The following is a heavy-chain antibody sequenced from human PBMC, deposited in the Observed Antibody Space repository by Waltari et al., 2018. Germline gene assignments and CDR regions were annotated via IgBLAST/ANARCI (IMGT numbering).Heavy chain of an antibody. CDR1: SYSIRSGYF. D-gene: IGHD3-10*01. CDR3: VRDLGGSGNSWFDA. CDR2: ISHSGKT. J-gene: IGHJ5*02. V-gene: IGHV4-38-2*02. Sequence: QVQLQESGPGLARPSETLSLTCVVSSYSIRSGYFWGWIRQPPGKGLEWIGSISHSGKTYYHPSLQSRLSFSVDTSKNQFALKVTSVTAADTAIYYCVRDLGGSGNSWFDAWGQGTLVTVSS.